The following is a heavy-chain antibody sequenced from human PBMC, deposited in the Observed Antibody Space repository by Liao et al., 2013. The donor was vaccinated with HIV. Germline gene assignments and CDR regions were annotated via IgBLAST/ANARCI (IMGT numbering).Heavy chain of an antibody. CDR2: VYYSGST. D-gene: IGHD4-23*01. J-gene: IGHJ4*02. Sequence: QVQLQESGPGLVKPSETLSLTCTVSGGSISSYQWTWIRQPPGKGLEWIGHVYYSGSTNYNSSLKSRVTISADTSKNQFSLKVTYVTAADTAVYYCARGGGGKGFDSWGQGILVTVS. CDR1: GGSISSYQ. CDR3: ARGGGGKGFDS. V-gene: IGHV4-59*12.